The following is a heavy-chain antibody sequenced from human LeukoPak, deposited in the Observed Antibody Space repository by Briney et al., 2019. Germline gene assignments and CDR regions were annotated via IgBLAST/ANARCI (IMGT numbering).Heavy chain of an antibody. D-gene: IGHD1-1*01. CDR2: MNPNSGNT. CDR3: ARGNWNDGMDV. CDR1: GYTFTSYA. Sequence: GASVKVSCKASGYTFTSYAMNWVGQAPGQGLEWMGWMNPNSGNTGYAQKFQGRVTMTRNTSISTAYMELSSLRSEDTAVYYCARGNWNDGMDVWGQGTTVTVSS. J-gene: IGHJ6*02. V-gene: IGHV1-8*02.